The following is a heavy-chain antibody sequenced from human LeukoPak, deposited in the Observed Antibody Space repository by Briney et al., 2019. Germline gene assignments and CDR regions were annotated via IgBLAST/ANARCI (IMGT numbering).Heavy chain of an antibody. CDR3: ARSPGDWAYYFDY. D-gene: IGHD7-27*01. CDR1: GGSISSGGYY. V-gene: IGHV4-31*03. J-gene: IGHJ4*02. Sequence: PSQTLSLTCTVSGGSISSGGYYWSWIRQHPGKGLEWIGYIYYSGSTYYNPSLKSRVTISVDTSKNQFSLKLSSVTAADTAVYYCARSPGDWAYYFDYWGQGTLVTVSS. CDR2: IYYSGST.